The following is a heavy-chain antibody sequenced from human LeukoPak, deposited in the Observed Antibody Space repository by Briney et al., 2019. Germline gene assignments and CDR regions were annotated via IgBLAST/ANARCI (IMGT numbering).Heavy chain of an antibody. CDR3: ARDSYGLGSNYFDP. J-gene: IGHJ5*02. D-gene: IGHD3-10*01. Sequence: SETLSLTCAVTGASVSSGGSSWAWIRQPPGKGLEWIGYIYHIVNTFYNPSHQSRVTISVDRAKNQVSLRLTSVTAADTAVYYCARDSYGLGSNYFDPWGQGTQVTVSS. CDR2: IYHIVNT. V-gene: IGHV4-30-2*01. CDR1: GASVSSGGSS.